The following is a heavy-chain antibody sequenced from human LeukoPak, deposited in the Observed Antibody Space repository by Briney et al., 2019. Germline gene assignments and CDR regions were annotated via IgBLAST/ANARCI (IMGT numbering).Heavy chain of an antibody. J-gene: IGHJ4*02. CDR1: GGSISNYY. Sequence: PSETLSLTCTVSGGSISNYYWSWIRQPAGKGLEWIGRIYKSGTTNYNPSLESRLTISVDNSKNQFSLQLSSVTAADTAVYYCARGTLYGDYFQVDYWGQGTLVTVSP. V-gene: IGHV4-4*07. CDR2: IYKSGTT. D-gene: IGHD4-17*01. CDR3: ARGTLYGDYFQVDY.